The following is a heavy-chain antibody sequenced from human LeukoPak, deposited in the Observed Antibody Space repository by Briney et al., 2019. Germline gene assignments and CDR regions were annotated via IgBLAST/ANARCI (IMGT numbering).Heavy chain of an antibody. CDR1: GGSVRSSTYY. CDR2: IYYSGSS. Sequence: SETLSLTCSVSGGSVRSSTYYWGWIRQPPGKGLEWVGHIYYSGSSFYNPSLRSRVTISGDASKNQFSLKLNSVTDADTAVYYCARGPGGTTDSFDYWAREPWSPSPQ. V-gene: IGHV4-39*07. J-gene: IGHJ4*02. D-gene: IGHD1-1*01. CDR3: ARGPGGTTDSFDY.